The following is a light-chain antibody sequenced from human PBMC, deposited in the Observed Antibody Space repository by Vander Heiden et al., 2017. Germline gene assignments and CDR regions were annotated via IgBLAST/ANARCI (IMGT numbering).Light chain of an antibody. CDR3: SSYTSSSTDYV. V-gene: IGLV2-14*01. Sequence: QSALTQPASVSGSPGQSITISCTGTSSDVGGYNYVSKYQQHPGKAPKLMIYEVSNRPSGVSNRFSGSKSGNTASLTISGLQAEDEADYYCSSYTSSSTDYVFGTGTKVTVL. CDR1: SSDVGGYNY. CDR2: EVS. J-gene: IGLJ1*01.